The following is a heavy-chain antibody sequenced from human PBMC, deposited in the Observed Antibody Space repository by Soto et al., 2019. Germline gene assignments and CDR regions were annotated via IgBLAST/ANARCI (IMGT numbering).Heavy chain of an antibody. Sequence: QVQLMQSGAEVKKPGASVKVSCKASGDTFTDYYIHWVRQAPGQGLEWMGTVNPSGGHTTYAQHSLGSVTMTRDTSTSTLYMELTRLTSDDTAVYYCARGGHVVVVTAALDYWGQGTLVTVSS. CDR2: VNPSGGHT. J-gene: IGHJ4*02. CDR3: ARGGHVVVVTAALDY. CDR1: GDTFTDYY. V-gene: IGHV1-46*01. D-gene: IGHD2-21*02.